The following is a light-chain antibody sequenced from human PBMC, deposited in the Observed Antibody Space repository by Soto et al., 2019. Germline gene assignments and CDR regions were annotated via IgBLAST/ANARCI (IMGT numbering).Light chain of an antibody. CDR2: AAS. CDR1: KTVSDN. CDR3: QQYNNWPPGS. Sequence: EIVMTQSPATLSVSPGESATVSCRATKTVSDNLAWYQQKPGQSPRLLIYAASTRATGIPARFSGSGSGTEFTLTISNLQPEDFAIYYCQQYNNWPPGSFGQGTKVEVK. J-gene: IGKJ1*01. V-gene: IGKV3-15*01.